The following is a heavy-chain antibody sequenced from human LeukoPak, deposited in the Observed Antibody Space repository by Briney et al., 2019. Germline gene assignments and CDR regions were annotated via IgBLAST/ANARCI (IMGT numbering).Heavy chain of an antibody. CDR1: GFTFTNAW. CDR3: ARDLGWSGYYGPLYPLDY. J-gene: IGHJ4*02. V-gene: IGHV3-11*04. D-gene: IGHD3-3*01. CDR2: ISSSGSTI. Sequence: PGGSLRLSCAASGFTFTNAWMSWVRQAPGKGLEWVSYISSSGSTIYYADSVKGRFTISRDNAKNSLYLQMNSLRAEDTAVYYCARDLGWSGYYGPLYPLDYWGQGTLVTVSS.